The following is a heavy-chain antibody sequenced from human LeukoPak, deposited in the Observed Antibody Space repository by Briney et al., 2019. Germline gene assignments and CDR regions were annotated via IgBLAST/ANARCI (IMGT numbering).Heavy chain of an antibody. J-gene: IGHJ4*02. CDR1: GFTFSSHA. CDR3: ARDLRGWYSIVY. Sequence: PGGSLRLSCAASGFTFSSHAMHWVRQAPGQGLEWVAVITDDGTNKYHADSVKGRFTISRDSSKNTMYLQMNSLSAEDTAVYYCARDLRGWYSIVYWGQGTLVTVSS. V-gene: IGHV3-30-3*01. CDR2: ITDDGTNK. D-gene: IGHD6-19*01.